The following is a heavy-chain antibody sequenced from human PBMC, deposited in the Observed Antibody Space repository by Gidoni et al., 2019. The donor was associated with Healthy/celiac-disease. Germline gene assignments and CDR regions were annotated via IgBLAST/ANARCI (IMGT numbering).Heavy chain of an antibody. CDR3: ARVKMGGYDFWSGYYGGYFDY. CDR1: GGPIRTSHL. CDR2: IYHSGGT. Sequence: QVHLLESGPGLMKPSGILSLTCDVSGGPIRTSHLWSWVRQHPGKGLEWIGEIYHSGGTNYNPSLKSPVTISVNKSKNQVSLKLSSVNAADTGVYYCARVKMGGYDFWSGYYGGYFDYWGQGTLVTVSS. V-gene: IGHV4-4*02. D-gene: IGHD3-3*01. J-gene: IGHJ4*02.